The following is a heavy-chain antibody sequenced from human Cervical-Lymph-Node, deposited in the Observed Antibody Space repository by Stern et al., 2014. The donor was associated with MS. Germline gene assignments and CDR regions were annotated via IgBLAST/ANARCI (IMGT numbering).Heavy chain of an antibody. J-gene: IGHJ4*02. D-gene: IGHD1-26*01. CDR2: INEDGSTT. Sequence: EAPLVESRGGLVQPGGSLRLSCADSESTFRPYWMHWVSQVPGKELMWVSRINEDGSTTNYADSVKGRFTISRDNARNTLYLQMNSLRAEDTGIYYCARDLSGRDDSWGQGTLVTVSS. CDR3: ARDLSGRDDS. V-gene: IGHV3-74*01. CDR1: ESTFRPYW.